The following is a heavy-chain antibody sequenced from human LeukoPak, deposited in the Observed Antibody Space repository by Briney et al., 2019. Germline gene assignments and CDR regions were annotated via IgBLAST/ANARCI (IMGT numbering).Heavy chain of an antibody. J-gene: IGHJ6*03. Sequence: ASVKVSCKASGYTFTGYYMHWVRQAPGQGLEWMGWINPNSGGTNYAQKFQGRVTMTRDTSISTAYMELSRLRSDDTGVYYCARSFLSFGDCSSTSCYRDMDVWGKGTTVTVSS. CDR1: GYTFTGYY. CDR3: ARSFLSFGDCSSTSCYRDMDV. D-gene: IGHD2-2*03. V-gene: IGHV1-2*02. CDR2: INPNSGGT.